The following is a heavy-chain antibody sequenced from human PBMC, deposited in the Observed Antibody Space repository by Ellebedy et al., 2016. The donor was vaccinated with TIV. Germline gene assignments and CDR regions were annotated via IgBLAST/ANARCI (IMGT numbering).Heavy chain of an antibody. J-gene: IGHJ6*02. Sequence: PGGSLRLSCAASGFIFSRYDMHWVRQGTGKGLEWVSAFSTSGEPYYSGSVKGRFTISRENAKDSLYLQMDILTAEDTAVYYCATARDYIYEMDVWGQGTTVTVSS. CDR2: FSTSGEP. D-gene: IGHD4/OR15-4a*01. CDR3: ATARDYIYEMDV. CDR1: GFIFSRYD. V-gene: IGHV3-13*05.